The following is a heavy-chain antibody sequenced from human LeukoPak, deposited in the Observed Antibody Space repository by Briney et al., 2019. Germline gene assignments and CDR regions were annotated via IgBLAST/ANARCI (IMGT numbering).Heavy chain of an antibody. Sequence: PGGSLRLSCAASGFTFDDYGMSWVRQAPGKGLEWVSGINWNGGSTGYADSVKGRFTISRDNAKNSLYLQMNSLRAEDTALYYCAKGGYSYGWNYYYYMDVWGKGTTVTISS. D-gene: IGHD5-18*01. CDR1: GFTFDDYG. CDR3: AKGGYSYGWNYYYYMDV. J-gene: IGHJ6*03. V-gene: IGHV3-20*04. CDR2: INWNGGST.